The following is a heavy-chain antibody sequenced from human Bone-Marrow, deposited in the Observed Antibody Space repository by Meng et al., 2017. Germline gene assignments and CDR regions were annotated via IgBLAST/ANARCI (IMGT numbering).Heavy chain of an antibody. CDR1: GFSFNTYP. J-gene: IGHJ4*02. V-gene: IGHV3-21*04. Sequence: GESLKISCAASGFSFNTYPMNWVRQAPGKGLQWVSSISSTSNDIYYADSVKGRFTISRDNAENSLYLQMNSLRAEDTAVYYCAKDPYPYSSSSYFDYWGQGTLVTVSS. D-gene: IGHD6-6*01. CDR3: AKDPYPYSSSSYFDY. CDR2: ISSTSNDI.